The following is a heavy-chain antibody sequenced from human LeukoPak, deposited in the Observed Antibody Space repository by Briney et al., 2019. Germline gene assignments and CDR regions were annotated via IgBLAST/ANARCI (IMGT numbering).Heavy chain of an antibody. J-gene: IGHJ4*02. Sequence: PSETLSLTCTVSGGSISSSSYYWGWIRQPPGKGLEWIGSIYHSGSTYYNPSLKSRVTISVDTSKNQFSLKLSSVNAADTAVYYCARVGYCSSTSCPRGAVDYWGQGTLVTVSS. CDR3: ARVGYCSSTSCPRGAVDY. V-gene: IGHV4-39*07. CDR1: GGSISSSSYY. CDR2: IYHSGST. D-gene: IGHD2-2*01.